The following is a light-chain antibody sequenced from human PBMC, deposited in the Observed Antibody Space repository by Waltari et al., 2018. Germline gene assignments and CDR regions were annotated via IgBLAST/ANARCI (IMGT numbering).Light chain of an antibody. V-gene: IGKV1-27*01. CDR1: QDINNY. Sequence: DIQMTQSPSSLSASVGDRVTITCRASQDINNYLAWYEQKPRQIPKLLIYAASTLQSGVPSRFSGSGSGSDFTLTISGLQPEDVATYYCQNYNSVPLFTFGPGTKVDI. CDR3: QNYNSVPLFT. J-gene: IGKJ3*01. CDR2: AAS.